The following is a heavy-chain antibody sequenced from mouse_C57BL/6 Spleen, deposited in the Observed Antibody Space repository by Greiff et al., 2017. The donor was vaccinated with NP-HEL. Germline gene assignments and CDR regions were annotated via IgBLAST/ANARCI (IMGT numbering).Heavy chain of an antibody. V-gene: IGHV1-74*01. J-gene: IGHJ3*01. CDR3: AIPYYGSSYGWFAY. CDR2: IHPSDSDT. D-gene: IGHD1-1*01. Sequence: QVQLQQPGAELVKPGASVKVSCKASGYTFTSYWMHWVKQRPGQGLEWIGRIHPSDSDTNYNQKFKGKATLTVDKSSSTAYMQISSLTSEDSAVYYCAIPYYGSSYGWFAYWGQGTLVTVSA. CDR1: GYTFTSYW.